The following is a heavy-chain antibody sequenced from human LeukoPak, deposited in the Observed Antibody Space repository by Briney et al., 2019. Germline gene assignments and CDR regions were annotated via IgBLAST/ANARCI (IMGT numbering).Heavy chain of an antibody. CDR1: EFTFNTYE. Sequence: GGSLRLSCAASEFTFNTYEMNWVRQAPGKGLEWISYISRSGIIHYADSVKGRFTISRGNAKNSLYLQMNSLRAEDTAIYYCAREGRSVSYFDYWGQGTLVTVSS. CDR3: AREGRSVSYFDY. CDR2: ISRSGII. V-gene: IGHV3-48*03. D-gene: IGHD3-3*01. J-gene: IGHJ4*02.